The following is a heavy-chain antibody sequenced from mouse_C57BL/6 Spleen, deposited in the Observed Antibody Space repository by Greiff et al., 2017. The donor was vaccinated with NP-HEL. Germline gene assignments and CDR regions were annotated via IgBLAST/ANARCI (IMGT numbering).Heavy chain of an antibody. CDR3: ARSDGYVYFDY. CDR1: GYTFPSYW. D-gene: IGHD2-3*01. V-gene: IGHV1-7*01. J-gene: IGHJ2*01. CDR2: INPSSGYT. Sequence: VQLQQSGAELAKPGASVKLSCKASGYTFPSYWLPWVNQRPGQGLEWIGYINPSSGYTKYNQKFKDKATLTADKSSSTAYMQLSSLTYEDSAVYYCARSDGYVYFDYWGQGTTLTVSS.